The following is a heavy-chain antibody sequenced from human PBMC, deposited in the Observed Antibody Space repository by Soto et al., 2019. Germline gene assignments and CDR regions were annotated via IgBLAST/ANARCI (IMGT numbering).Heavy chain of an antibody. J-gene: IGHJ6*02. CDR3: ARRRPMVRGDYYGMDV. V-gene: IGHV3-30-3*01. CDR2: ISYDGSNK. D-gene: IGHD3-10*01. CDR1: GFTFSSYA. Sequence: GGSLRLSCAASGFTFSSYAMHWVRQAPGKGLEWVAVISYDGSNKYYADSVKGRFTISRDNSKNTLYLQMNSLRAEDTAVYYCARRRPMVRGDYYGMDVWGQGTTVTVSS.